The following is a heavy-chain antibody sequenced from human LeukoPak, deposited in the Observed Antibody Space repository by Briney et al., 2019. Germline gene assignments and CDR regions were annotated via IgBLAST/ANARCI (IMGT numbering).Heavy chain of an antibody. CDR1: GFTFSAYA. D-gene: IGHD4-17*01. CDR2: IRGGGGSA. CDR3: ARDPNGDYIGAFDM. V-gene: IGHV3-23*01. J-gene: IGHJ3*02. Sequence: GGSLRLSCRASGFTFSAYAMMWVRQAPGKGPEWVSAIRGGGGSAFYADSVKGRFTISRDNSKYTLFLQMNSLRAEATAVYYCARDPNGDYIGAFDMWGPGTMVTVSS.